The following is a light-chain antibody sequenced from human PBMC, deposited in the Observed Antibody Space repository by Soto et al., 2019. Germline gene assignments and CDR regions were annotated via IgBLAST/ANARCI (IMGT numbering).Light chain of an antibody. V-gene: IGKV1-5*01. CDR2: DAS. CDR1: QSISNW. J-gene: IGKJ1*01. CDR3: QQYSSYST. Sequence: DIQMTQSPSSLSASVGDRVTITCRASQSISNWLAWYQQKPGKDPKLLIYDASTLESGVPSRFSGGGFGTDFTLTISSLQPDDFATYYCQQYSSYSTFGQGTKVDIK.